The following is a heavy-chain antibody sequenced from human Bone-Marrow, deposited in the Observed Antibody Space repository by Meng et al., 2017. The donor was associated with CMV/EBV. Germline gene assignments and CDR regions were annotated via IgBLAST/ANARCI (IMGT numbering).Heavy chain of an antibody. Sequence: SETLSLTCAVYGGSFSGYYWSWIRQPPGKGLEWIGEINHSGSTNYNTTLKSRITISVDTSKNQFSLKLSSVNAADTAVYYCARGYLMDPAMGPHFDYWGQGTLVTVSS. D-gene: IGHD5-18*01. V-gene: IGHV4-34*01. CDR2: INHSGST. CDR1: GGSFSGYY. J-gene: IGHJ4*02. CDR3: ARGYLMDPAMGPHFDY.